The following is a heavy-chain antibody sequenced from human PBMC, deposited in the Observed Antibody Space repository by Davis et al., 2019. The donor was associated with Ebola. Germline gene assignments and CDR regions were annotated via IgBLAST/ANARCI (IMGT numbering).Heavy chain of an antibody. CDR3: ARDGSTSDQKSGELDY. CDR1: GYTFTGYY. CDR2: MNPHSGNT. Sequence: AASVKVSCKASGYTFTGYYMHWVRQAPGQGLEWMGWMNPHSGNTGYAQKFQGRVTMTRDTSITTAYMELSRLRSDDTAVYYCARDGSTSDQKSGELDYWGQGPLVTVSS. D-gene: IGHD7-27*01. J-gene: IGHJ4*02. V-gene: IGHV1-2*02.